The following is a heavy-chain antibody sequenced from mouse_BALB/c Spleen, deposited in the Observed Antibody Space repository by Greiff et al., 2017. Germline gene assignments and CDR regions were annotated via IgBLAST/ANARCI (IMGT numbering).Heavy chain of an antibody. V-gene: IGHV3-6*02. J-gene: IGHJ3*01. CDR3: ARDGEDYDWFAY. CDR2: ISYDGSN. CDR1: GYSITSGYY. D-gene: IGHD2-4*01. Sequence: VQLKESGPGLVKPSQSLSLTCSVTGYSITSGYYWNWIRQFPGNKLEWMGYISYDGSNNYNPSLKNRISITRDTSKNQFFLKLNSVTTEDTATYYCARDGEDYDWFAYWGQGTLVTVSA.